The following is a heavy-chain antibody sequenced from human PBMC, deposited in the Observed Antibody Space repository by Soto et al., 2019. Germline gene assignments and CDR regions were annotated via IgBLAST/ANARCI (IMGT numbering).Heavy chain of an antibody. CDR1: GGSISSSSYY. J-gene: IGHJ6*02. V-gene: IGHV4-39*02. CDR3: ARDTVRPPESARNNSSWYFIVHMDV. D-gene: IGHD6-13*01. Sequence: SETLSLTCTVSGGSISSSSYYWGWIRQPPGKGLEWIGSIYYSGSTYYNPSLKSRVTISVDTSKNQFSLKLSSVTAADTAVYYCARDTVRPPESARNNSSWYFIVHMDVWGQGTKVTVSS. CDR2: IYYSGST.